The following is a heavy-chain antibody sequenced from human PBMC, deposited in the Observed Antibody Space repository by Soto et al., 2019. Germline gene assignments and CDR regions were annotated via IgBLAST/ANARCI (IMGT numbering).Heavy chain of an antibody. CDR1: GYTFTSYG. CDR3: ARNYYYYGSGSYEDYYYGMDV. CDR2: ISAYNGNT. V-gene: IGHV1-18*01. D-gene: IGHD3-10*01. J-gene: IGHJ6*02. Sequence: ASVKVSCKASGYTFTSYGISWVRQAPGQGVEWMGWISAYNGNTNYAQKLQSRVTMTTDTSTSTAYMELRSLRSDDTAVYYCARNYYYYGSGSYEDYYYGMDVWGQGTTVTVSS.